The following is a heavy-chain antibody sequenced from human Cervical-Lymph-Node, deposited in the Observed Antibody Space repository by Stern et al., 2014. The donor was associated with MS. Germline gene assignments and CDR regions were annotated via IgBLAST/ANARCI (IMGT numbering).Heavy chain of an antibody. J-gene: IGHJ4*02. V-gene: IGHV3-74*02. CDR2: IHSDGSST. Sequence: EMQLVESGGGLVQPGGSLRLSCAASGFSFSSFWMHWVRQAPGKGLVWVARIHSDGSSTTYADSVKGRLTISRYNAKNTLYLQMNSLRAEDTAVYYCVRSWNYFDYWGQGTLVSVSS. CDR3: VRSWNYFDY. CDR1: GFSFSSFW. D-gene: IGHD1-1*01.